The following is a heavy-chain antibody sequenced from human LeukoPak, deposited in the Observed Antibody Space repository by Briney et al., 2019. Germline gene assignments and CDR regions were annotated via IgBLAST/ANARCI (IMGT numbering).Heavy chain of an antibody. CDR3: TTYIAAAGTFDY. J-gene: IGHJ4*02. Sequence: GGSLRLSCAASGFTFSNAWMSWVRQAPGKGLEWVGRIKSKTDGGTTDYAAPVKGRFTISRDDSKNTLYLQMNSLKTEDTAVYYCTTYIAAAGTFDYWGQGTLVTVSS. CDR2: IKSKTDGGTT. D-gene: IGHD6-13*01. V-gene: IGHV3-15*01. CDR1: GFTFSNAW.